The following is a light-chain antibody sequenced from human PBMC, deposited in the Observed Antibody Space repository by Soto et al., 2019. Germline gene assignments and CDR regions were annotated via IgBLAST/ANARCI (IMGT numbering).Light chain of an antibody. J-gene: IGKJ4*01. CDR2: GAS. V-gene: IGKV3-15*01. CDR1: RTISLN. Sequence: EMVMTQSPVTLSGSPGERVTLSCRASRTISLNLAWYQQKPGQDPRLLIYGASTRATGIPDRFSGSGSGTEFTLTINSLQSEDFAMYYCQPHNNWPVVTFGGGTRVEIK. CDR3: QPHNNWPVVT.